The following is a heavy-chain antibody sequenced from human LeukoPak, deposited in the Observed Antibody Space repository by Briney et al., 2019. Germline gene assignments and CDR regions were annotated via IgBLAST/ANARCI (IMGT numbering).Heavy chain of an antibody. Sequence: SETLSLTCAVFGGSLSDHDWSWIRQPPGKGLEWIGEINHRGATNYNPSLKSRVTLSLDTSKNQVSLKLNSLTAADTAVYYCARVITYYDSSGYYPRLWYYYYYMDVWGKGTTVTVSS. V-gene: IGHV4-34*01. CDR1: GGSLSDHD. CDR3: ARVITYYDSSGYYPRLWYYYYYMDV. D-gene: IGHD3-22*01. J-gene: IGHJ6*03. CDR2: INHRGAT.